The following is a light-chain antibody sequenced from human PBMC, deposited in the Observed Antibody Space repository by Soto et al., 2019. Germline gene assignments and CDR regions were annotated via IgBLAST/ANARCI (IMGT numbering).Light chain of an antibody. J-gene: IGKJ3*01. Sequence: EVVMTQSPATLSVSPGEGATLSCRASQSVSSKLAWYQQKPGQAPRLLIYGASTRATGIPARFSGSESGTEFALTIRSLQSEDFAVYYCQQYDTWPFTFGPGTKVDIK. CDR2: GAS. CDR1: QSVSSK. CDR3: QQYDTWPFT. V-gene: IGKV3-15*01.